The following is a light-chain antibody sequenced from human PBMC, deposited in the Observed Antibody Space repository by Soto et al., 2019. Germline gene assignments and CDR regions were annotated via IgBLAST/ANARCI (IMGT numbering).Light chain of an antibody. V-gene: IGKV3-11*01. CDR2: DAS. CDR1: QSVSSY. Sequence: EIVLTQSPATLSLSPGERATLSCRASQSVSSYLAWYQQKPGQAPRLLIYDASNRATGIPARFSGSGSGTDFTLPISSLEPEDFAVYYCQQQSNWSSWTFGQGTKVDIK. J-gene: IGKJ1*01. CDR3: QQQSNWSSWT.